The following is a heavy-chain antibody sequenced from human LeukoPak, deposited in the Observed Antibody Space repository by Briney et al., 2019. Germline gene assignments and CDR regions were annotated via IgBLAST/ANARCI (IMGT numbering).Heavy chain of an antibody. CDR1: GFTFSSCA. CDR2: IISTGGST. Sequence: GGSLRLSCAASGFTFSSCAMSWVRQAPGKGLEWVSGIISTGGSTYYADSVKGRFTISRDNSKSTLSLQMDSLRAEDTAVYYCAKGYSCGWRTYFDYWGQGTLVTVSS. D-gene: IGHD6-19*01. V-gene: IGHV3-23*01. J-gene: IGHJ4*02. CDR3: AKGYSCGWRTYFDY.